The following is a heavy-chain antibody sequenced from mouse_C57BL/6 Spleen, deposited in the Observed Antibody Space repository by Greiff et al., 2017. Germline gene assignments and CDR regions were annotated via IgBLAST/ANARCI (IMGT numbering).Heavy chain of an antibody. CDR3: ARVIATVVAGFRAMDY. V-gene: IGHV1-69*01. CDR2: IDPSDSYT. D-gene: IGHD1-1*01. J-gene: IGHJ4*01. Sequence: QVQLQQPGAELVMPGASVKLSCKASGYTFTSYWMHWVKQRPGQGLEWIGEIDPSDSYTNYNHKFKGKSTLTVDKSSSTAYMQLSSLTSEDTAVYYCARVIATVVAGFRAMDYWGKGTSVTVSS. CDR1: GYTFTSYW.